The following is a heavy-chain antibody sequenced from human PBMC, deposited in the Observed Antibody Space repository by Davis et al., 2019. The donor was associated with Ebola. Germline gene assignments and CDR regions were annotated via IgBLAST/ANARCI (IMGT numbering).Heavy chain of an antibody. V-gene: IGHV4-34*01. CDR2: FNHSGRT. CDR3: GGIRGQWLES. D-gene: IGHD6-19*01. J-gene: IGHJ5*02. CDR1: GESVSGIY. Sequence: PSETLSLTCVVYGESVSGIYWTWTRQSPGKGLEWIGEFNHSGRTFYNPSLKSRVTVSLDTSQNHFSLRLTSVTAADTAMYYCGGIRGQWLESWGQGSLVTVST.